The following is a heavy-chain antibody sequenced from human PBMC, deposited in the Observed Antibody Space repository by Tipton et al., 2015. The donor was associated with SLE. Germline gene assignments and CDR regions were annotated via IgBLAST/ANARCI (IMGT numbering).Heavy chain of an antibody. CDR1: GFTFSDYY. V-gene: IGHV3-11*01. Sequence: GSLRLSCAASGFTFSDYYMSWIRQAPGKGLEWLSDISSTGSTIYYADSVKGRFTISRDNAKNSLYLQMNSLRAEDTAVYYCAREVVVSANYYYYYNGLDVWGHGTTVTVSS. D-gene: IGHD2-15*01. J-gene: IGHJ6*02. CDR3: AREVVVSANYYYYYNGLDV. CDR2: ISSTGSTI.